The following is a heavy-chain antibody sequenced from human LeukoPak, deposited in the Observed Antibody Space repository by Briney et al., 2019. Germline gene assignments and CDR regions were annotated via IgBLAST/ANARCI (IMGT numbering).Heavy chain of an antibody. D-gene: IGHD3-3*01. V-gene: IGHV3-30*02. Sequence: GGSLRLSCAASGFTFSSYGMRWVRQAPGKGLEWVAFIRYDGSNKYYADSVKGRFTISRDNSKNTLYLQMNSLRAEDTAVYYCAKSGLYYDFWSGYLYYFDYWGQGTLVTDSS. CDR3: AKSGLYYDFWSGYLYYFDY. J-gene: IGHJ4*02. CDR2: IRYDGSNK. CDR1: GFTFSSYG.